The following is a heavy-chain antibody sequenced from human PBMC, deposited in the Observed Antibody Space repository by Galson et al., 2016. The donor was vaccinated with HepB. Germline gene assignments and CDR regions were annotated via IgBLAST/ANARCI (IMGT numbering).Heavy chain of an antibody. CDR2: VYIGGSN. D-gene: IGHD3-16*02. CDR1: GGSITSSNW. J-gene: IGHJ4*02. V-gene: IGHV4-4*02. Sequence: ETLSLTCVVSGGSITSSNWWSWVRQPPGKGLEWIGEVYIGGSNNYDPSLETRVTISIDKSKNELSLNLHSVTAADTAIYYCPRHLSTPRTRGFACWGQGILVTVSS. CDR3: PRHLSTPRTRGFAC.